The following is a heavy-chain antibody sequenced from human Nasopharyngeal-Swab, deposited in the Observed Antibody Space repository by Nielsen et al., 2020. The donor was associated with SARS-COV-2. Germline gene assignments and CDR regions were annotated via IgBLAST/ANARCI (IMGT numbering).Heavy chain of an antibody. V-gene: IGHV3-21*01. CDR1: GFSFSTYT. Sequence: GESLKISCAASGFSFSTYTMNWARRAPGKGLEWLSSISDESGAKYHADSVKGRFTISRDNAKNSLFLEMNSLRAEDTAVYYCLRGDSRDYWGPGTLVSVSS. J-gene: IGHJ4*02. CDR2: ISDESGAK. CDR3: LRGDSRDY. D-gene: IGHD3-22*01.